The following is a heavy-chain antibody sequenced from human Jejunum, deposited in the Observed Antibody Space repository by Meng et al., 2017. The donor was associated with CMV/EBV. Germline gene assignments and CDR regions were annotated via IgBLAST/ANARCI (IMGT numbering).Heavy chain of an antibody. D-gene: IGHD5-24*01. V-gene: IGHV1-69*10. Sequence: QAQRLQSGAEVKKPVSSVKVSCKASGGTFSSYAISWVRQAPGQGLEWMGGIIPILGIANYAQKFQGRVTITADKSTSTAYMELSSLRSEDTAVYYCAREGPGGMATTPYFDYWGQGTLVTVSS. CDR2: IIPILGIA. J-gene: IGHJ4*02. CDR3: AREGPGGMATTPYFDY. CDR1: GGTFSSYA.